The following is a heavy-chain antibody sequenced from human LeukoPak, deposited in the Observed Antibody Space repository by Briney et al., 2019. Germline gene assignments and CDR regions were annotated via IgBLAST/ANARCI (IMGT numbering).Heavy chain of an antibody. CDR1: GYTFTGYY. CDR3: ARDLPGYSSSWYFDY. J-gene: IGHJ4*02. V-gene: IGHV1-2*02. D-gene: IGHD6-13*01. Sequence: ASVKVSCKASGYTFTGYYMHWVRQAPGQGLEWMGWINPNSGGTNYAQKFQGRVTMTRDTSISTAYMELSRLRSDDTAVYYCARDLPGYSSSWYFDYWGQGTLVTVSS. CDR2: INPNSGGT.